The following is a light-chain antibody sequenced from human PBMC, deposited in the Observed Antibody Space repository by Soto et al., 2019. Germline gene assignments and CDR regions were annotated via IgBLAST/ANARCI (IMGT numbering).Light chain of an antibody. CDR1: QTITSTH. V-gene: IGKV3-20*01. CDR2: GVS. J-gene: IGKJ1*01. Sequence: EIVLTQSPGTLSLFPGERATLSCRASQTITSTHLAWYQQKPGQAPRLLIYGVSNRASGFPDRFSGSGSGTDFTLTLRGLEPDDFAVYYCQHYGASPRTFGQGTKVEI. CDR3: QHYGASPRT.